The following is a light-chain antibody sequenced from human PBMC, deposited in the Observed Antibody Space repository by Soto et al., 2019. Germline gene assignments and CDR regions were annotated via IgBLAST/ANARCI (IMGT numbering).Light chain of an antibody. CDR2: DAS. V-gene: IGKV3-11*01. J-gene: IGKJ4*01. CDR1: QSVSSY. CDR3: QQRSNGPPLT. Sequence: EIVLTQSPATLSLYTGERATLSCRASQSVSSYLAWYQQKPGQAPRLLIYDASNRATGIPARFSGSGSGTDFTLTISSLEPEDFAVYYCQQRSNGPPLTFGGGTKVDIK.